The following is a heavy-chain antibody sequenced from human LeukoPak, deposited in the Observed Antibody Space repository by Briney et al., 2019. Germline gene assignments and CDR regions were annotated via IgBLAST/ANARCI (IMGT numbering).Heavy chain of an antibody. D-gene: IGHD2-2*02. Sequence: ASVKVSCKASGYTFTSYNINWVRQATGQGLEWMGWMNPDSGNTGYAQKFQGRVTMTRNTSINTAYTELSSLRSEDTAVYCCATVPAAVRWGSVLSNWFDPWGQGTLVTVSS. CDR2: MNPDSGNT. V-gene: IGHV1-8*01. CDR3: ATVPAAVRWGSVLSNWFDP. CDR1: GYTFTSYN. J-gene: IGHJ5*02.